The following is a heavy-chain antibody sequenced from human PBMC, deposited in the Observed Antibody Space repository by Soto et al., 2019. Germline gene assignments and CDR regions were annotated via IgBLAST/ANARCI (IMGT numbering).Heavy chain of an antibody. CDR2: IVVGSGNT. CDR1: GFTFTSSA. Sequence: VKVSCKASGFTFTSSAVQWVRQARGQRLEWIGWIVVGSGNTNYAQKFQERVTITRDMSTSTAYMELSSLRSEDTAVYYCAADSRGSYTTNRDYYYYGMDVWGQGTTVTVSS. J-gene: IGHJ6*02. CDR3: AADSRGSYTTNRDYYYYGMDV. V-gene: IGHV1-58*01. D-gene: IGHD1-26*01.